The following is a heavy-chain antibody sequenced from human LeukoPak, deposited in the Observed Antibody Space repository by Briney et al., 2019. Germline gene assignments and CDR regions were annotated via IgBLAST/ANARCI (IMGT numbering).Heavy chain of an antibody. J-gene: IGHJ6*03. V-gene: IGHV1-2*02. D-gene: IGHD3-10*01. CDR2: INPNSGGT. CDR3: ARVVTMVRGVNRMDA. Sequence: ASVKVSCKASGYTFTGYYMHWVRQAPGRGLEWMGWINPNSGGTNYAQKFQGRVTMTRDTSISTAYMELSRLRSDDTAVYYCARVVTMVRGVNRMDAWGKGTTVTVSS. CDR1: GYTFTGYY.